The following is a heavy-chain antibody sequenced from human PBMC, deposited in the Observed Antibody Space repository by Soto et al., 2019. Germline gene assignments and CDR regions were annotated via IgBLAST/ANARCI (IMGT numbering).Heavy chain of an antibody. V-gene: IGHV1-69*02. J-gene: IGHJ6*03. CDR1: GGTFSSYT. CDR3: ARKPPGTTGKTSYYYYYMDV. Sequence: QVQLVQSGAEVKNPGSSVKVSCKASGGTFSSYTISWVRHAPGQGLEWMGRIIPILGIANHAQKFQGRVTIPSTKSTSTAYMERSSLRSEDTAVYYCARKPPGTTGKTSYYYYYMDVWGKGTTVTVSS. CDR2: IIPILGIA. D-gene: IGHD1-1*01.